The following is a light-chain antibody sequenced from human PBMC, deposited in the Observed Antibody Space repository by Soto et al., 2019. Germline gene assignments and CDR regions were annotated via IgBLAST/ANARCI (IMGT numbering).Light chain of an antibody. CDR3: EQYGSTPLT. Sequence: EIVWTQSPGTLSLSPGERATLSCRASQSVANNYLAWYQQKPGQAPRFLMYDASSRATGIPDRFSGSGSGTDFTLTISRLEPEDFAVYYCEQYGSTPLTFGGGTKVEIK. CDR2: DAS. CDR1: QSVANNY. J-gene: IGKJ4*01. V-gene: IGKV3-20*01.